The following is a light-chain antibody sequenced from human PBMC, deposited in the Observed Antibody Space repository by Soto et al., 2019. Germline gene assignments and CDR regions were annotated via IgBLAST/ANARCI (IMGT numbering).Light chain of an antibody. Sequence: DIQMTQSPSTLSASVGDRVTIACRASQSISSYLAWYQQKPGKAPNLLIYKASNLASGVPSRFTGGGSGTDFTLTINSLQPDDSATYFCQQYNSYSHTFGQGTKLEIK. J-gene: IGKJ2*01. V-gene: IGKV1-5*03. CDR3: QQYNSYSHT. CDR1: QSISSY. CDR2: KAS.